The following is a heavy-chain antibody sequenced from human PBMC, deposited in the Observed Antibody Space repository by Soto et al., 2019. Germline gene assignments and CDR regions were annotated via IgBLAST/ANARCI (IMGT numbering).Heavy chain of an antibody. CDR3: ARVGYDILAGRLYYYYGMDV. CDR2: IILIFVTA. CDR1: GGTFSSYA. V-gene: IGHV1-69*01. D-gene: IGHD3-9*01. J-gene: IGHJ6*02. Sequence: QVQLVQSGVEVKKPGSSVKVSCKASGGTFSSYAISWVRQAHGKGIEWMGGIILIFVTANYEQKFQGRSTITAAESTSIAYMELSSLRSEDTAVYYCARVGYDILAGRLYYYYGMDVWGQGTTVTVSS.